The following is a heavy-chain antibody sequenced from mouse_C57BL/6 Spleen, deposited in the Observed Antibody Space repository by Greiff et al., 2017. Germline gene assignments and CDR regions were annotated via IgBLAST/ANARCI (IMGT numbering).Heavy chain of an antibody. D-gene: IGHD1-1*01. CDR3: ARGRTTVPFDY. J-gene: IGHJ2*01. Sequence: VQLQQSGPELVKPGASVKISCKASGYSFTGYYMNWVKQSPEKSLEWIGEINPSTGGTTYNQKFKAKATLTVDKSSSTAYMQLKSLTSEDSAVYYYARGRTTVPFDYWGQGTTLTVSS. V-gene: IGHV1-42*01. CDR1: GYSFTGYY. CDR2: INPSTGGT.